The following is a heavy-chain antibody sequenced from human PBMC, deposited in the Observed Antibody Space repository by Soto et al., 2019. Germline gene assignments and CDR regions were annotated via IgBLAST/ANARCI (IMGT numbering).Heavy chain of an antibody. CDR1: GFTVSSNY. Sequence: GGSLRLSCAASGFTVSSNYMSWVRQAPGKGLEWVSVIYSGGSTYYADSVKGRFTISRDNAKNSLYLQMNSLRDEDTAVYYCARDQTSGWYLPSSDLAYWGQGTLVTVSS. CDR2: IYSGGST. CDR3: ARDQTSGWYLPSSDLAY. V-gene: IGHV3-53*01. J-gene: IGHJ4*02. D-gene: IGHD6-19*01.